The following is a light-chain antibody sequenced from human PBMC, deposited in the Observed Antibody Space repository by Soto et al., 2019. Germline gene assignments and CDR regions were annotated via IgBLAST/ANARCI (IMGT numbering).Light chain of an antibody. Sequence: EVVLMQSPDTRSLSPGERATLSCRASESISSHYIAWYQHKPGQTPRLLIFGASTRATGIPDRFSGSWSGTDFTLTISRLEPEDFAMYYCQNFGDSPFTFGPGTKVDIK. J-gene: IGKJ3*01. V-gene: IGKV3-20*01. CDR2: GAS. CDR1: ESISSHY. CDR3: QNFGDSPFT.